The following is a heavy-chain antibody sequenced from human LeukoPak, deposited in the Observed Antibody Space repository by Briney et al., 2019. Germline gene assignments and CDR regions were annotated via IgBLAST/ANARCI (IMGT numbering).Heavy chain of an antibody. J-gene: IGHJ4*02. V-gene: IGHV3-21*01. Sequence: GGSLRLSCAASGFTFSSYSMNWVRQAPGKGLEWVSSISSSSSYIYYADSVKGRFTISRDNAKNSLYLQMNSLRAEDTAAYYCARPRHSSGLSYYWGQGTLVTVSS. CDR3: ARPRHSSGLSYY. CDR1: GFTFSSYS. CDR2: ISSSSSYI. D-gene: IGHD6-19*01.